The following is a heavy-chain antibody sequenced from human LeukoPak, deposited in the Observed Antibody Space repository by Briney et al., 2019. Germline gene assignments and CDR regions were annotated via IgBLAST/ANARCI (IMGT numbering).Heavy chain of an antibody. CDR2: ISYSAST. CDR1: GSSISNYY. J-gene: IGHJ4*02. V-gene: IGHV4-59*01. Sequence: SETLSLTCTVSGSSISNYYWGWIRQPPGKGLEWIGYISYSASTNYNPSLKSRVTMSVDTSKNQFSLKLSSVIAADTAVYYCARTPVGDKYYSDFWGQGTLVTVSS. CDR3: ARTPVGDKYYSDF. D-gene: IGHD1-26*01.